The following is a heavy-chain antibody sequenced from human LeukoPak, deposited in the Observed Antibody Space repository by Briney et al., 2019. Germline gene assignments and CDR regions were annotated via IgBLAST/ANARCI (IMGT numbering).Heavy chain of an antibody. J-gene: IGHJ6*03. D-gene: IGHD2-2*01. CDR1: GGSISSGSYY. Sequence: PSETLSLTCTVSGGSISSGSYYWSWIRQPAGKGLEWIGRIYTSGSTNYNPSLKSRVTISVDTSKNQFSLKLSSVTAADTAVYYCARSPKLSSYYYYYYMDVWGKGTTVTVSS. CDR2: IYTSGST. V-gene: IGHV4-61*02. CDR3: ARSPKLSSYYYYYYMDV.